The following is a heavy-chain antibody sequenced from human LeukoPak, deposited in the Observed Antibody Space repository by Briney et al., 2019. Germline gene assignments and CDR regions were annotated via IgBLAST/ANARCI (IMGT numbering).Heavy chain of an antibody. CDR2: INPNSGGA. CDR1: GYTFTGYY. D-gene: IGHD5-18*01. CDR3: ARGPYRGYSYGAYDY. J-gene: IGHJ4*02. Sequence: ASVKVSCKASGYTFTGYYMHWVRQAPGQGLEWMGWINPNSGGANYAQKFQGRVTMTRDTSISTAYMELSRLRSDDTAVYYCARGPYRGYSYGAYDYWGQGTLVTVSS. V-gene: IGHV1-2*02.